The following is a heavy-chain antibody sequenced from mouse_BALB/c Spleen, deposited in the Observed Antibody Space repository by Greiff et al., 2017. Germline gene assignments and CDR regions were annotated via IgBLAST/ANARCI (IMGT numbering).Heavy chain of an antibody. CDR2: INPYNDGT. J-gene: IGHJ1*01. CDR3: ARNPYYGRSYWYFDV. D-gene: IGHD1-1*01. Sequence: VQLKQSGPELVKPGASVKMSCKASGYTFTSYVMHWVKQKPGQGLEWIGYINPYNDGTKYNEKFKGKATLTVDTSSSTAYMQLSSLTSEDTAVYFCARNPYYGRSYWYFDVWGAGTTVTVSS. V-gene: IGHV1-14*01. CDR1: GYTFTSYV.